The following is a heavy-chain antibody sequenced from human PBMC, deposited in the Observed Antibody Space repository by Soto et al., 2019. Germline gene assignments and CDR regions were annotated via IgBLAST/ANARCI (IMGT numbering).Heavy chain of an antibody. CDR3: AVHYGSGSYGDY. J-gene: IGHJ4*02. CDR2: IIPIFGTA. V-gene: IGHV1-69*13. D-gene: IGHD3-10*01. CDR1: GGAFSSYA. Sequence: ASVKVSWKASGGAFSSYAISWVRQAPGQGLEWMGGIIPIFGTANYAQKFQGRVTITADESTSTAYMELSSLRSEDTAVYYCAVHYGSGSYGDYWGQGTLVTVSS.